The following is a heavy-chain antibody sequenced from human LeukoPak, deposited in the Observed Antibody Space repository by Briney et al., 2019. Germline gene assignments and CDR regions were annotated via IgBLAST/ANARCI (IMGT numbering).Heavy chain of an antibody. V-gene: IGHV4-34*01. Sequence: PSXTLSLTCAVDGGSFSGYYWRWLRQPPGKGLEGIGEINHSGSTNYNTSLKRGVTISVDTSKNEYSQMLSSVTAADTAVYYCARTGMITFGGVIAKNDYWGQGTLVTVSS. D-gene: IGHD3-16*02. CDR1: GGSFSGYY. CDR2: INHSGST. J-gene: IGHJ4*02. CDR3: ARTGMITFGGVIAKNDY.